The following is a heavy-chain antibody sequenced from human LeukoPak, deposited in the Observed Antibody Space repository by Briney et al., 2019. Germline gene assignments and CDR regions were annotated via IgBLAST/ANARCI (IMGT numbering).Heavy chain of an antibody. Sequence: SQTLSLTCTVSGGSISSGGYYWSWLRQPPGTGLEWIGYIYHSGSTYYNPSLKSRVTISVDRSKNQFSLKLSSVTAADTAVYYCARDFEAAASFDYWGQGTLATVSS. J-gene: IGHJ4*02. CDR1: GGSISSGGYY. V-gene: IGHV4-30-2*01. CDR2: IYHSGST. CDR3: ARDFEAAASFDY. D-gene: IGHD6-13*01.